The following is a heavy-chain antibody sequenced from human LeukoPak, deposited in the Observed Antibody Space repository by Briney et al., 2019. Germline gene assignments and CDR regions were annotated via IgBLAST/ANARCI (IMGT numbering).Heavy chain of an antibody. CDR3: ARLLGSYYIGRDFDY. CDR2: ISYDGSNK. J-gene: IGHJ4*02. V-gene: IGHV3-30*04. D-gene: IGHD1-26*01. Sequence: GSLRLSCAASGFTFSSYAMHWVRQAPGKGLEWVAVISYDGSNKYYADSVKGRFTISRDNSKNTLYLQMNSLRAEDTAVYYCARLLGSYYIGRDFDYWGQGTLVTVSS. CDR1: GFTFSSYA.